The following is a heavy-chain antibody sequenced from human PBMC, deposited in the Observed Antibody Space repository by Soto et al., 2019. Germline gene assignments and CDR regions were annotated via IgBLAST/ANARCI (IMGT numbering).Heavy chain of an antibody. Sequence: SVKVSCKASGGTFSSYVISWVRQAPGQGLEWMGGIIPIFGTANYAQKFQGRVTITADESTSTAYMELSSLRSEDTAVYYCASRTGGRRDGYNYRSFDYWGQGTLVTVSS. CDR3: ASRTGGRRDGYNYRSFDY. V-gene: IGHV1-69*13. CDR1: GGTFSSYV. J-gene: IGHJ4*02. D-gene: IGHD5-12*01. CDR2: IIPIFGTA.